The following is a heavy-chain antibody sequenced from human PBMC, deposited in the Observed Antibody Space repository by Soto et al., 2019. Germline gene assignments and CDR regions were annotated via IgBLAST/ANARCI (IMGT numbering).Heavy chain of an antibody. D-gene: IGHD3-16*02. CDR2: INRSGGST. CDR1: GFTFSNYD. Sequence: EVLLLQSGGGLVQPGGSLRLSCAASGFTFSNYDMSWVRQGPGKGLGWVSSINRSGGSTFYADSVKGRFAISRDNSKNTVFLQMNSLRAEDTAVYYCAKNFMVTFGGVIANWFDSWGQGNLVTVSS. V-gene: IGHV3-23*01. J-gene: IGHJ5*01. CDR3: AKNFMVTFGGVIANWFDS.